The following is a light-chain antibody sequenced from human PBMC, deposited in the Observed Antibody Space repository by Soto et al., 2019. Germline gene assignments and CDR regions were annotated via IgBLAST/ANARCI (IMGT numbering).Light chain of an antibody. CDR1: QIVSSN. V-gene: IGKV3-15*01. J-gene: IGKJ1*01. CDR2: GAS. Sequence: EIVLTQSPATLSGSPCERATLSCRARQIVSSNLACCPQKPGQAPRLLIYGASTSATGIPARFSGSGSGTVFTLTISSLHSEDSPVYYCQQYNNWPTFGQGTKVDI. CDR3: QQYNNWPT.